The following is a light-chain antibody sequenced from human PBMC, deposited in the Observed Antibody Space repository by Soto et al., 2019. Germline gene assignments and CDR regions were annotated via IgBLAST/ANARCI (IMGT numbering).Light chain of an antibody. CDR2: GAS. CDR1: QRISGY. Sequence: DIVLTQSPSTLSLSPGQRATLSCRASQRISGYLAWYQQKPGQAPRLLIYGASSRATDIPDRFSGSGSGTDFTLTISRLEPEDFAVYYCQQYLTFGQGSNVDIK. J-gene: IGKJ1*01. V-gene: IGKV3-20*01. CDR3: QQYLT.